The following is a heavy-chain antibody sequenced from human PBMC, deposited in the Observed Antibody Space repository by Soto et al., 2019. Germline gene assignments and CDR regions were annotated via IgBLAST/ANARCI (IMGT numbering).Heavy chain of an antibody. CDR1: GFTFSNYW. V-gene: IGHV3-7*04. Sequence: GGSLRLSCEASGFTFSNYWMTWVRQAPGKGLEWVANIKQDGSDKYYVDSVKGRFTISRDNAKNSLYLQINSLRAEDTSLYYCARVDVVVTDNYYYYLDVWGKGTMVTVSS. CDR2: IKQDGSDK. CDR3: ARVDVVVTDNYYYYLDV. J-gene: IGHJ6*03. D-gene: IGHD2-21*01.